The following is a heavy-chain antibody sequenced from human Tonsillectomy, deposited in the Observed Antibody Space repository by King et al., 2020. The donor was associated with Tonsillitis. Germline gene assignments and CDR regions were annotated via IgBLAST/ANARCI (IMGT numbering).Heavy chain of an antibody. D-gene: IGHD4-23*01. CDR2: IYWGDDN. CDR1: GFSLSTSGVC. J-gene: IGHJ4*02. V-gene: IGHV2-5*02. Sequence: TLKESGPTLVRPTQTLTLTCTFSGFSLSTSGVCVSWIRQPPGKALEWLALIYWGDDNRYNPSLKSRLTISKDTSKNQLVLTMTNMDPVDTASYFCAHSSTVAPLDYWGQGTLVTVSS. CDR3: AHSSTVAPLDY.